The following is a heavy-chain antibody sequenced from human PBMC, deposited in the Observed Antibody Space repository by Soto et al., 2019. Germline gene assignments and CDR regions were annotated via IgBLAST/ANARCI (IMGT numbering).Heavy chain of an antibody. CDR3: ARDLGPPLNALGYCSGGSCYSGYYYYMDV. V-gene: IGHV1-3*01. J-gene: IGHJ6*03. D-gene: IGHD2-15*01. Sequence: GASVKVSCKASGYTFTSYAMHWVRQAPGQRLEWMGWINAGNGNTKYSQKFQGRVTITRDTSASTAYMELSSLRSEDTAVYYCARDLGPPLNALGYCSGGSCYSGYYYYMDVWGTGTTVTVSS. CDR2: INAGNGNT. CDR1: GYTFTSYA.